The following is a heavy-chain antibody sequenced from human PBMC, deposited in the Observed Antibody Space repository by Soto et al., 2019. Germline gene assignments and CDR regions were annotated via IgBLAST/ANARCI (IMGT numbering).Heavy chain of an antibody. V-gene: IGHV4-39*01. Sequence: SETLSLTCTVSGGSISSSRYYWGWIRQPPGKGLEWIGSIYYSGSTYYNPSFKSRVTISVDTSKNQFSLKLSSVTAADTAVYYCAAGYYSGMDVWGQGTTVPVSS. CDR3: AAGYYSGMDV. CDR1: GGSISSSRYY. J-gene: IGHJ6*02. CDR2: IYYSGST.